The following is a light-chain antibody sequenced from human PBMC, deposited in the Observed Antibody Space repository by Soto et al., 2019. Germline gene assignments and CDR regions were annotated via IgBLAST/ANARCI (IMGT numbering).Light chain of an antibody. J-gene: IGKJ1*01. CDR3: LQDYNYPRT. CDR2: AAS. Sequence: IQMTQSPSTLSGSVGDRVTITCRASQTISSWLAWYQQKPGKAPKLLIHAASILQSGVPSRFSGSGSDTDFTLTISSLQPEDFATYYCLQDYNYPRTFGQGTKVDIK. V-gene: IGKV1-6*01. CDR1: QTISSW.